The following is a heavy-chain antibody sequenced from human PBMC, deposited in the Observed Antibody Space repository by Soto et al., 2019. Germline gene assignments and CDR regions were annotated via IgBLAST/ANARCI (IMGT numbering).Heavy chain of an antibody. CDR1: GYTFTSYA. D-gene: IGHD3-3*01. CDR2: INAGNGNT. V-gene: IGHV1-3*01. J-gene: IGHJ6*02. Sequence: GASVKVSCKASGYTFTSYAMHWVRQAPGQRLEWMGWINAGNGNTKYSQKFQGRVTITRDTSASTAYMELSSLRSEDTAVYYCARGYDFCGGMDVWGQGTTVTVSS. CDR3: ARGYDFCGGMDV.